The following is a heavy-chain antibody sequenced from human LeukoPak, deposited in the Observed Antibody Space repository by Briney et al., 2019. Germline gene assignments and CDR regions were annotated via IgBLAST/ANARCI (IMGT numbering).Heavy chain of an antibody. D-gene: IGHD5-12*01. J-gene: IGHJ3*02. CDR1: GFTFSSYG. CDR3: TTGESGIVTTIRIERDAFDI. V-gene: IGHV3-30*03. CDR2: ISYDGSNK. Sequence: GGSLRLSCAASGFTFSSYGMHWVRQAPGKGLEWVAVISYDGSNKYYADSVKGRFTISRDNSKNTLYMQMNSLKTEDTAVYYCTTGESGIVTTIRIERDAFDIWGQGTMVTVSS.